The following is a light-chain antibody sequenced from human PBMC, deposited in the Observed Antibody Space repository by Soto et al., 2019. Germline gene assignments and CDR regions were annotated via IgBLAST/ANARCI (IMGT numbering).Light chain of an antibody. J-gene: IGLJ1*01. CDR3: QCYDSSLSGYV. Sequence: QSVLTQPPSVSRAPRQSVTISCTGSSSNIGAGYDVLWYQQLPGTAPKLLIFGNGNRPSGVPDRFSGSKSGTSASLAITGLQAEDEADYYCQCYDSSLSGYVFGTGTKVTVL. V-gene: IGLV1-40*01. CDR1: SSNIGAGYD. CDR2: GNG.